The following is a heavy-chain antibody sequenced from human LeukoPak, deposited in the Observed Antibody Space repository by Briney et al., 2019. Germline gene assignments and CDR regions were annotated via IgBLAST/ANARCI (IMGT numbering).Heavy chain of an antibody. CDR1: GYTFTGHY. Sequence: GSVKVSFKTSGYTFTGHYVHWVRQAPGQGLEWMAMINPGDGGTIFAHRFQARVTVSQDTSTSTVYMEMNDLKSDDTAMYYCAREVGHWFDPWGQGTLVTVSS. CDR3: AREVGHWFDP. J-gene: IGHJ5*02. V-gene: IGHV1-46*01. CDR2: INPGDGGT.